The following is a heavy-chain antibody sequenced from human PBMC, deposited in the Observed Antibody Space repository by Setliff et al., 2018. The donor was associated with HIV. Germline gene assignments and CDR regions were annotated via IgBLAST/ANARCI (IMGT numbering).Heavy chain of an antibody. CDR1: GYTSTNYY. J-gene: IGHJ4*02. CDR2: INPSDGRT. CDR3: ARENSGYRAFDY. Sequence: ASVKVSCKASGYTSTNYYMHWVRQAPGQGLEWMGIINPSDGRTSYAQKFQGRVTMTRDTSISTAYMELSRLRSDDTAVYYCARENSGYRAFDYWGQATLVTVSS. V-gene: IGHV1-46*01. D-gene: IGHD3-22*01.